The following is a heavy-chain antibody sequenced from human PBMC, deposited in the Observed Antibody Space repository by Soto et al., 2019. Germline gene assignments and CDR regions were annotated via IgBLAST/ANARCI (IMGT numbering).Heavy chain of an antibody. J-gene: IGHJ5*02. Sequence: SETLTLTCAVSGFGISTGRLWRLLRDPPGEGLGWFRNNDHSGSTNYNPSLKSRVTISVDKSKNQFSLKLSSVTAADTAVYYCARDSPRTYYDFWSGYYERPNWFDPWGQGTLVTVSS. D-gene: IGHD3-3*01. CDR2: NDHSGST. CDR1: GFGISTGRL. CDR3: ARDSPRTYYDFWSGYYERPNWFDP. V-gene: IGHV4-4*02.